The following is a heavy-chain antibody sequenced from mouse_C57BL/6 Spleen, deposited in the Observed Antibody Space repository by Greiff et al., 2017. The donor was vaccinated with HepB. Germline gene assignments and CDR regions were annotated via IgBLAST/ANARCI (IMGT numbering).Heavy chain of an antibody. V-gene: IGHV5-9-1*02. Sequence: EVKLMESGEGLVKPGGSLKLSCAASGFTFSSYAMSWVRQTPEKRLEWVAYISSGGDYIYYADTVKGRFTISRDNARNTLYLQMSSLKSEDTAMYYCTRVGITTVVEEYYFDYWGQGTTLTVSS. J-gene: IGHJ2*01. CDR1: GFTFSSYA. D-gene: IGHD1-1*01. CDR3: TRVGITTVVEEYYFDY. CDR2: ISSGGDYI.